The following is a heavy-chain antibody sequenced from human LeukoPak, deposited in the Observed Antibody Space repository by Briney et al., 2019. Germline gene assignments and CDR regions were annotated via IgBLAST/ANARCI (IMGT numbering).Heavy chain of an antibody. D-gene: IGHD3-10*01. Sequence: ASVKVSCKASGYTFTGFYMHWVRQAPGQGLEWMGWINPNSGGTNYAQKFQGRVTMTRDTSISTAYMELSRLRSDDTAVYYCARDFGLVYYYYYYMDVWGKGTTVTVSS. CDR1: GYTFTGFY. J-gene: IGHJ6*03. V-gene: IGHV1-2*02. CDR2: INPNSGGT. CDR3: ARDFGLVYYYYYYMDV.